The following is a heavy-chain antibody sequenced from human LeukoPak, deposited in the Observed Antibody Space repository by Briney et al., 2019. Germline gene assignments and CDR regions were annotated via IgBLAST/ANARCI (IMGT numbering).Heavy chain of an antibody. V-gene: IGHV1-69*08. J-gene: IGHJ5*02. CDR1: GGSFSDYS. Sequence: SVKVSCKASGGSFSDYSISWVREAPGQGLEWMGRIIAILDTAHYAQKFQGRFTITADKSTTTVYMELSSLRSDDTAVYYCVRSGYDYDWFDPWGQGTLVTVSS. CDR2: IIAILDTA. D-gene: IGHD5-12*01. CDR3: VRSGYDYDWFDP.